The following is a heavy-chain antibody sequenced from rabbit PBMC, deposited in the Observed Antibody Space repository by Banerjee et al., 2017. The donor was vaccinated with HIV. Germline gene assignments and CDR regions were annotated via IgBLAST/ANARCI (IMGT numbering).Heavy chain of an antibody. CDR2: IYTFTGTT. Sequence: QEQLQESGGGLVQPEGSLTLTCKASGFDLSSYFYMCWVRQAPGKGLELIACIYTFTGTTWYASWVNGRFTITRSTSLNTVTLQLTSLTAADTATYFCARDMDVYSSGYYFNLWGPGTLVTVS. CDR1: GFDLSSYFY. J-gene: IGHJ4*01. CDR3: ARDMDVYSSGYYFNL. D-gene: IGHD1-1*01. V-gene: IGHV1S43*01.